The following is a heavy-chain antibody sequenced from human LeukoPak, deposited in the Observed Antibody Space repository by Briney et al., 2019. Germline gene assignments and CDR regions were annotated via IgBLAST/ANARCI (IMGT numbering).Heavy chain of an antibody. Sequence: GGALRLSCEASVFTVSNNYISWVRQAPGKGLEWVSVTFADGRTYYADSVKGRFTISRDNSKNTLYLHMNGLRAEDTAVYYCARELHHGMVRGVAFDYWGHGTLVTVSS. CDR1: VFTVSNNY. J-gene: IGHJ4*01. CDR3: ARELHHGMVRGVAFDY. V-gene: IGHV3-66*01. CDR2: TFADGRT. D-gene: IGHD3-10*01.